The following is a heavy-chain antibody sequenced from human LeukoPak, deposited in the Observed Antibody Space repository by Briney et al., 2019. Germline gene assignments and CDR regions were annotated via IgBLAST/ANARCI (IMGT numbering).Heavy chain of an antibody. CDR2: ISGRGDYT. J-gene: IGHJ4*02. D-gene: IGHD4/OR15-4a*01. CDR3: VGFYYSAFFDY. V-gene: IGHV3-11*03. Sequence: GGSLRLSCAVSGFTFSDYYMSWIRQAPGKGLEWLSYISGRGDYTNYADSAKGRFTISRDNAKKSLYLQMNSLRAEDTAVYYCVGFYYSAFFDYWGQGTLVTVSS. CDR1: GFTFSDYY.